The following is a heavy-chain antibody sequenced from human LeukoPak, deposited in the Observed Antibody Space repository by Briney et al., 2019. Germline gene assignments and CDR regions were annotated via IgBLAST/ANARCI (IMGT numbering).Heavy chain of an antibody. D-gene: IGHD6-13*01. J-gene: IGHJ5*02. Sequence: SGTLSLTCAVSGGSLSSSNWWSWVRQPPGKGLEWIGEIYHSGSTNYNPSLKSRVTISVDKSKNQFSLKLSSVTAADTAVYYCARITAAAASPFDLWGQGTLVTVSS. CDR1: GGSLSSSNW. CDR2: IYHSGST. V-gene: IGHV4-4*02. CDR3: ARITAAAASPFDL.